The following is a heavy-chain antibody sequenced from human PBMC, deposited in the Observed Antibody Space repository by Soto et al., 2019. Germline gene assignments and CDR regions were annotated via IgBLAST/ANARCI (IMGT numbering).Heavy chain of an antibody. CDR2: IYHSGST. CDR1: GGSISSGGYS. J-gene: IGHJ3*02. CDR3: ASSGSQSDAFDI. Sequence: SETLSLTCAVSGGSISSGGYSWSWIRQPPGKGLEWIGYIYHSGSTYYNPSLKSRVTISLDSSKNQFSLKLSSVTAADTAVYYCASSGSQSDAFDIWGQGTMVTVSS. V-gene: IGHV4-30-2*01. D-gene: IGHD3-22*01.